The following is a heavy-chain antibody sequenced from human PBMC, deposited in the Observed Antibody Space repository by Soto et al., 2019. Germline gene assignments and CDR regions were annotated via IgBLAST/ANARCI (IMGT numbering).Heavy chain of an antibody. J-gene: IGHJ4*01. CDR2: VYYGGT. Sequence: XETLSLTCTVAGRSLSSHYWSWIRQSPAKGLEWIGFVYYGGTNYNPSFESRVTMSVDTPKKQFSLELSDVTAADTAVYYCVSYRGAFYFDHWGHGTLVTVSS. CDR1: GRSLSSHY. D-gene: IGHD4-4*01. V-gene: IGHV4-59*11. CDR3: VSYRGAFYFDH.